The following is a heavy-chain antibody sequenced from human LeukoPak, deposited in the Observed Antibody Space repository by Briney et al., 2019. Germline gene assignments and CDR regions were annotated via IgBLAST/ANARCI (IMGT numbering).Heavy chain of an antibody. CDR3: ATVTYVAFDY. Sequence: SETLSLTCTVSGGSISSSSYYWGWIRQPPGKGLEWIGSIYYSGSTYYNPSLKSRVTISVDTSKNQCSLKLSSVTAADTAVYYCATVTYVAFDYWGREPWSPSPQ. CDR1: GGSISSSSYY. CDR2: IYYSGST. V-gene: IGHV4-39*07. J-gene: IGHJ4*02. D-gene: IGHD3-10*02.